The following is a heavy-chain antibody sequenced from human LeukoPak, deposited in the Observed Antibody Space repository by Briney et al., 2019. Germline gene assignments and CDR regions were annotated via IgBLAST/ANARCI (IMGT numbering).Heavy chain of an antibody. V-gene: IGHV1-46*01. CDR3: ARRGVVPAGIPFDY. J-gene: IGHJ4*02. CDR1: GYTFTSYY. D-gene: IGHD2-2*01. Sequence: GASVKVSCKASGYTFTSYYMYWVRQAPGQGLEWMGIINPGGGNTSYAQKFQGRVTMTSDMSTSTVYLDLGSLRSEDTAVYYCARRGVVPAGIPFDYWGQGTLVTVPS. CDR2: INPGGGNT.